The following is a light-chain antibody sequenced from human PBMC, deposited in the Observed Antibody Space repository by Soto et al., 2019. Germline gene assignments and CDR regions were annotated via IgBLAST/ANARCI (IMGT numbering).Light chain of an antibody. Sequence: GDRVTITCRASRTITRWMAWYQQKPGKAPKLLIYDASTLESGVPSRFSGSRSGTEFTLTISSLQPDDFATYYCQKYNSAPRTFGQGTKVDIK. CDR3: QKYNSAPRT. J-gene: IGKJ1*01. CDR1: RTITRW. V-gene: IGKV1-5*01. CDR2: DAS.